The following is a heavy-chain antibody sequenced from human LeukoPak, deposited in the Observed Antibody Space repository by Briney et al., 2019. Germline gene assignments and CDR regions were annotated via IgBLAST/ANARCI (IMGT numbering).Heavy chain of an antibody. CDR3: AKDIGSSSWYLGN. CDR2: ISWNSGSI. V-gene: IGHV3-9*01. D-gene: IGHD6-13*01. J-gene: IGHJ4*02. Sequence: GGSLRLSCAASGFTFDDYAMHWVRQAPGKGPEWVSGISWNSGSIGYADSVKGRFTISRDNAKNSLYLEMNSLRAEDTALYYCAKDIGSSSWYLGNWGQGTLVTVSS. CDR1: GFTFDDYA.